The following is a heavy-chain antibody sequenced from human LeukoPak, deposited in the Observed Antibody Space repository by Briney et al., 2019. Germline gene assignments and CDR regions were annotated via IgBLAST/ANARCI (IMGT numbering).Heavy chain of an antibody. J-gene: IGHJ3*02. CDR1: EFTFTSYE. D-gene: IGHD6-6*01. Sequence: GGSLRLSCAASEFTFTSYELNWVRQAPGKGLEWVSYISSSGNTISYADSVEGRFTISRDNAKNSLYLQVISLRAEDTAVYYCARGPSIAARYDAFDIWGQGTMVTVSS. CDR3: ARGPSIAARYDAFDI. V-gene: IGHV3-48*03. CDR2: ISSSGNTI.